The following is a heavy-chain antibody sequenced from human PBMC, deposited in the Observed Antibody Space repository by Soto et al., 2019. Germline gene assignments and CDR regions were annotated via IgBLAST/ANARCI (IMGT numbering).Heavy chain of an antibody. V-gene: IGHV3-74*01. CDR3: ATDGSYAQHV. Sequence: GGSLRLSCTASGFTFSSTWMHWVRQAPGRGLVWVSHIYSDGSITAYADSVKGRFTISRDNARNMMYLQMNSLRVEDTAVYYCATDGSYAQHVWGQGTTVTVS. D-gene: IGHD2-2*01. CDR1: GFTFSSTW. J-gene: IGHJ3*01. CDR2: IYSDGSIT.